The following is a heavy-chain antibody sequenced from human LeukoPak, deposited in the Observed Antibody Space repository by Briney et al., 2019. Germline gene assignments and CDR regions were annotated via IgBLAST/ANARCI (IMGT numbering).Heavy chain of an antibody. CDR1: GYTFTSYA. J-gene: IGHJ6*03. D-gene: IGHD5-18*01. Sequence: ASVKVSCKASGYTFTSYAMNWVRQAPGQGLEWMGWISAYNGNTNYAQKLQGRVTMTTDTSTSTAYMELRSLRSDDTAVYYCARAGYSYGYVKNYYYYMDVWGKGTTVTVSS. CDR3: ARAGYSYGYVKNYYYYMDV. CDR2: ISAYNGNT. V-gene: IGHV1-18*01.